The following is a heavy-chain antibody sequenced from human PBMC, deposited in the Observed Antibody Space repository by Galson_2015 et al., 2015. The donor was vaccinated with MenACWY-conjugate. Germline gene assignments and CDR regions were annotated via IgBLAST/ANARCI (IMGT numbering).Heavy chain of an antibody. V-gene: IGHV1-2*05. CDR1: GYGFSDYY. CDR2: INPNSGGT. Sequence: SVKVSCKSSGYGFSDYYIHWVRQAPKQGLEWMGRINPNSGGTGYAQKFQGRVTVTRDTSFTTAYMELSGLTSDDTGVYYCAREVPKYATTPYFFDYWGQGTLVTVSS. D-gene: IGHD2-2*01. J-gene: IGHJ4*02. CDR3: AREVPKYATTPYFFDY.